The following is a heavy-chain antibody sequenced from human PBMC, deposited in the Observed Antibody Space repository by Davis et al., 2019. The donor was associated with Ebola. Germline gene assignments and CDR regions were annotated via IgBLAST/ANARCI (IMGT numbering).Heavy chain of an antibody. CDR1: GDSISGSHYY. D-gene: IGHD2-21*02. V-gene: IGHV4-39*07. CDR2: IHYSGST. Sequence: PSETLSLTCSVSGDSISGSHYYWAWIRQSPGKGLEWTGSIHYSGSTHYNPSLKSRITISVDTSNNQFSLKMHSVTAADTAVYFCARNLTDVSGYCSGGFDPWGQGRLVTVSS. CDR3: ARNLTDVSGYCSGGFDP. J-gene: IGHJ5*02.